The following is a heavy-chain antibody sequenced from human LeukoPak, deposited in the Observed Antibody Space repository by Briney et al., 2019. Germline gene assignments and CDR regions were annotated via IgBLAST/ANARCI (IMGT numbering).Heavy chain of an antibody. CDR2: TYHRSTWYD. Sequence: SQTLSLTCALSGDSVSSNNAAWNWIRQSPSRGLEWLGRTYHRSTWYDDYVVSVRSRLTITPDISKNQVSLQLNSVTPEDTAVYYCTREVAGTGGFDYWGQGITVTVSS. CDR1: GDSVSSNNAA. J-gene: IGHJ4*02. V-gene: IGHV6-1*01. CDR3: TREVAGTGGFDY. D-gene: IGHD6-13*01.